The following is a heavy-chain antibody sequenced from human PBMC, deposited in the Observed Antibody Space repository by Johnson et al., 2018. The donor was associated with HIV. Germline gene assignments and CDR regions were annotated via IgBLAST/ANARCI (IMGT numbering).Heavy chain of an antibody. V-gene: IGHV3-33*01. D-gene: IGHD6-13*01. J-gene: IGHJ3*01. CDR3: ARGADPGIAAALV. CDR1: GFTFSSYG. Sequence: QVQLVESGGGVVQPGRSLRLSCAASGFTFSSYGMQWVRQAPGKGLEWVAVIWYDGSNKDYADSVKGRFTISRDNAKNSLYLQMNSLRAEDTALYYCARGADPGIAAALVWGQGTMVTVSS. CDR2: IWYDGSNK.